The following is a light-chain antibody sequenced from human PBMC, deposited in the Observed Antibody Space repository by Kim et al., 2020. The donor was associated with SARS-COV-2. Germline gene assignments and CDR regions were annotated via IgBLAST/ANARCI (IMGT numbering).Light chain of an antibody. J-gene: IGKJ1*01. CDR2: DAS. Sequence: LSPGERATLSCRASQSISSSLAWYQQKPGQAPRLLMSDASKRATGIPARFSGTGSGTDFTLTISSLEPEDFAVYYCQQRYNWPRTFGQGTKVDIK. CDR3: QQRYNWPRT. V-gene: IGKV3-11*01. CDR1: QSISSS.